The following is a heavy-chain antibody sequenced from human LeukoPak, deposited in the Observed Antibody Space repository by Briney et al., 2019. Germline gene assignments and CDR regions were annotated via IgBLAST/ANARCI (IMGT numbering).Heavy chain of an antibody. J-gene: IGHJ4*02. CDR3: AKAVSGSYPETQHFDY. D-gene: IGHD1-26*01. CDR1: GFTFSSYG. Sequence: GGSLRLSCAASGFTFSSYGMHWVRQAPGKGLEWVAVISYDGSNKYYTDSVKGRFTVSRDNSRNTLYLQMNSLRAEDTAVYYCAKAVSGSYPETQHFDYWGQGSLVTVSS. V-gene: IGHV3-30*18. CDR2: ISYDGSNK.